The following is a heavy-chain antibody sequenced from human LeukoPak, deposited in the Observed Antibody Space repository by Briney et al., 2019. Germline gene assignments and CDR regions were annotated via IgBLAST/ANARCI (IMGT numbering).Heavy chain of an antibody. CDR2: SNHSGST. CDR1: GGSFSGYY. D-gene: IGHD3-22*01. J-gene: IGHJ6*03. Sequence: PSETLSLTCAVYGGSFSGYYWSWIRQPPGKGLEWIGESNHSGSTNYNPSLKSRVTISVDTSKNQFSLKLSSVTAADTAVYYCARGRYRLGNYYDSSGYYHRYYYYMDVWGKGTTVTVSS. CDR3: ARGRYRLGNYYDSSGYYHRYYYYMDV. V-gene: IGHV4-34*01.